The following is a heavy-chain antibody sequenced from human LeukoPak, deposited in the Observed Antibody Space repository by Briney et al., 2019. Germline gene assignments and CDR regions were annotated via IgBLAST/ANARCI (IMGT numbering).Heavy chain of an antibody. CDR1: GFTFSDYY. V-gene: IGHV3-11*04. D-gene: IGHD2-2*02. CDR2: ISSSGSTI. Sequence: GGSLRLSCAASGFTFSDYYMSWIRQAPGKGLEWVSYISSSGSTIYYADSVKGRFTISRDNAKNSLYLQMNSLRAEDTAVYYCARLHPRVQAAIDYWGQGTLVIVSS. J-gene: IGHJ4*02. CDR3: ARLHPRVQAAIDY.